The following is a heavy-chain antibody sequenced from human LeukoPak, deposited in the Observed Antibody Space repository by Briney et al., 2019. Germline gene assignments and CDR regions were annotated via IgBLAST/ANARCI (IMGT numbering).Heavy chain of an antibody. CDR1: RFSFSNYW. J-gene: IGHJ4*02. D-gene: IGHD3-10*01. CDR2: VKSDGSNP. V-gene: IGHV3-74*01. CDR3: ARDIVSGSGSLDY. Sequence: GGSLRFSCAAFRFSFSNYWLHWVRKAPGKGLVWVSRVKSDGSNPSYADSVKGRFTISRDNAENMLYLQMNTLGAEDTAVYYCARDIVSGSGSLDYWGQGTLVTVSS.